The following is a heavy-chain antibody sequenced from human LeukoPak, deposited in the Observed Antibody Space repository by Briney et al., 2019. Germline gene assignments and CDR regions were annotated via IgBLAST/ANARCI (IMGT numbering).Heavy chain of an antibody. Sequence: PSETLSLTCTVSGYSIGSGNYWAWIRQPPGKGLEWIGCVYHSGTHYKSSLTSRVTISMDTSKNQFSLKVTSVTAADSALCYCAKTSGGGGHDSWGQGTLVTVSS. D-gene: IGHD6-19*01. CDR2: VYHSGT. V-gene: IGHV4-38-2*02. CDR1: GYSIGSGNY. J-gene: IGHJ5*01. CDR3: AKTSGGGGHDS.